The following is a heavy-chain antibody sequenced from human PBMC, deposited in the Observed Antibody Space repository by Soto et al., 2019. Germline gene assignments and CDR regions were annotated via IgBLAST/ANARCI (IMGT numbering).Heavy chain of an antibody. J-gene: IGHJ4*02. CDR3: ARDYRDGYKPNDY. CDR1: GFTFSSYW. V-gene: IGHV3-74*01. D-gene: IGHD5-12*01. CDR2: INSDGSST. Sequence: GGFLRLSCAASGFTFSSYWMHWVRQAPGKGLVWVSRINSDGSSTSYADSVKGRFTISRDNAKNTLYLQMNSLRADDTAVYYCARDYRDGYKPNDYWGQGTLVTVSS.